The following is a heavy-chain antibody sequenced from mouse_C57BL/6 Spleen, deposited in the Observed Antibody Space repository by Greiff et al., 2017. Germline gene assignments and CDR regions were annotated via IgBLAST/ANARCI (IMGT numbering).Heavy chain of an antibody. J-gene: IGHJ4*01. CDR2: IRNKANGYTT. CDR3: ARSHWDAGDYAMDY. D-gene: IGHD4-1*01. CDR1: GFTFTDYY. Sequence: EVQLVESGGGLVQPGGSLSLSCAASGFTFTDYYMSWVRQPPGKALEWLGFIRNKANGYTTEYSASVKGRFTISRDNSQSILYLQMNALRAEDSATYYCARSHWDAGDYAMDYWGQGTSVTVSS. V-gene: IGHV7-3*01.